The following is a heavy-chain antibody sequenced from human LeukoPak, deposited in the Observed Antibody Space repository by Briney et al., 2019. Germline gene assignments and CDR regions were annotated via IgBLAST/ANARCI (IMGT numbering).Heavy chain of an antibody. CDR3: ERGRTGYQYAMDV. J-gene: IGHJ6*03. D-gene: IGHD3-9*01. Sequence: GGSLRLSCAPSGVTFSSHYIHWVRQAPGKGLVWVSRTFSDGGTTTYADSVRGRFNMSRDKAKNTLYLQMNSLRVEDTAVYFCERGRTGYQYAMDVWGKGTRVSVSS. V-gene: IGHV3-74*01. CDR2: TFSDGGTT. CDR1: GVTFSSHY.